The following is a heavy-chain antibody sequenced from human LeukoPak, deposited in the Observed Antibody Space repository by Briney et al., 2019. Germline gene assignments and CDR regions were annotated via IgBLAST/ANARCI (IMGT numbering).Heavy chain of an antibody. J-gene: IGHJ5*02. CDR1: GGSISSYY. Sequence: KASETLSLTCTVSGGSISSYYWSWIRQPPGKGLEWIGYIYYSGSTNYNPSLKSRVTISVDTSKNQFSLKPSSVTAADTAVYYCARESLTWLQSRTSWFDPWGQGTLVTVSS. CDR3: ARESLTWLQSRTSWFDP. CDR2: IYYSGST. D-gene: IGHD5-24*01. V-gene: IGHV4-59*01.